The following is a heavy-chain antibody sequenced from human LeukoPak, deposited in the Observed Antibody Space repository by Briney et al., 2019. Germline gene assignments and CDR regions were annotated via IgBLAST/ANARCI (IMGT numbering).Heavy chain of an antibody. V-gene: IGHV1-2*02. D-gene: IGHD1-26*01. Sequence: ASVKVPCKASGYTFTGYYMHWVRQAPGQGLEWMGWINPNSGGTNYAQKFQGRVTMTRDTSISTAYMELSRLRSDDTAVYYCARGPIVGASQYYYFDYWGQGTLVTVSS. CDR3: ARGPIVGASQYYYFDY. CDR1: GYTFTGYY. J-gene: IGHJ4*02. CDR2: INPNSGGT.